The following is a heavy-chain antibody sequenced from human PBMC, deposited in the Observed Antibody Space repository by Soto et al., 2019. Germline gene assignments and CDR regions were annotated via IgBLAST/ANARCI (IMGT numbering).Heavy chain of an antibody. CDR2: ISYDGSNK. D-gene: IGHD6-6*01. J-gene: IGHJ5*02. CDR3: ARARGLEQLGHNWFDP. V-gene: IGHV3-30-3*01. CDR1: GFTFSSYA. Sequence: GGSLRLSCAASGFTFSSYAMHWVRQAPGKGLEWVAVISYDGSNKYYADSVKGRFTISRDNSKNTLYLQMNSLRAEDTAVYYCARARGLEQLGHNWFDPWGQGTLVTVSS.